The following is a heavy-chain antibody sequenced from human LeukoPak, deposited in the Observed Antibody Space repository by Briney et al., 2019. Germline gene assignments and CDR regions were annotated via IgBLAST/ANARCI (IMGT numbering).Heavy chain of an antibody. Sequence: PSETLSLTCTVPGGSISSYYWSWIRQPPGKGLEWIGYIYYSGSTNYNPSLKSRVTISVDTSKNQFSLKLSSVTAADTAVYYCARDFNYYDSSGRPFDIWGQGTMVTVSS. J-gene: IGHJ3*02. D-gene: IGHD3-22*01. V-gene: IGHV4-59*01. CDR2: IYYSGST. CDR3: ARDFNYYDSSGRPFDI. CDR1: GGSISSYY.